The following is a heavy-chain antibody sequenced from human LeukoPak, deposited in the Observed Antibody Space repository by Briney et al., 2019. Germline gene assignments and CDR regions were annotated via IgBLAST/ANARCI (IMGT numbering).Heavy chain of an antibody. CDR1: GFTFSSYW. V-gene: IGHV3-7*01. D-gene: IGHD5-12*01. J-gene: IGHJ3*02. CDR2: IEQDGSEK. Sequence: PGGSLRLSCAASGFTFSSYWMSWVRQAPGKGLEWVANIEQDGSEKYYVDSVKGRFTISRDNAKNSLYLQMNSLRAEDTAVYYCARRVVATMDDAFDIWGQGTMVTVSS. CDR3: ARRVVATMDDAFDI.